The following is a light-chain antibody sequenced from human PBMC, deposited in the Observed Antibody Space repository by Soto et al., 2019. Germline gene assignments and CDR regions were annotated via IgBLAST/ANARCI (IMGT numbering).Light chain of an antibody. V-gene: IGKV1-5*01. CDR1: QSISGW. CDR3: QQYNSYPWT. CDR2: DVS. J-gene: IGKJ1*01. Sequence: DIQMTQSPSTLSASVGDRVTITCRASQSISGWLAWYQQKPGKAPKLLIYDVSSLESGVPSRFSGGGSGTEFTLAISSLQPDDFATYYCQQYNSYPWTFGQGTKVDIK.